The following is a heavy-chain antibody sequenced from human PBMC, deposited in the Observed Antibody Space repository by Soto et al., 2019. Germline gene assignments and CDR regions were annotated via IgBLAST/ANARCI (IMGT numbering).Heavy chain of an antibody. J-gene: IGHJ4*02. CDR3: ARAPYHYCDSSGLFDY. Sequence: QVQLVQSGAEVKKPGSSVKVSCKASGGTFSSYAISWVRQAPGQGLEWMGGIIPIFGTANYAQKFQGRVTITADESTSTAYMELSSLRSEDTAVYYCARAPYHYCDSSGLFDYWGQGTLVTVSS. CDR1: GGTFSSYA. V-gene: IGHV1-69*01. D-gene: IGHD3-22*01. CDR2: IIPIFGTA.